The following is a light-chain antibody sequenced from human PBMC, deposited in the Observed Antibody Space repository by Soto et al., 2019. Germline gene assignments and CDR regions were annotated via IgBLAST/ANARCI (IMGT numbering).Light chain of an antibody. CDR3: NSYTSSSTFV. Sequence: QSVLTQPASVSGSPGQSITIPCTGTSSDIGSYNYVSWYQQHPGKAPKLMIYDVRNRPSGISNRFSGSKSGNTASLTISGLQAEDEADYYCNSYTSSSTFVFGTGTKVTVL. V-gene: IGLV2-14*01. CDR1: SSDIGSYNY. J-gene: IGLJ1*01. CDR2: DVR.